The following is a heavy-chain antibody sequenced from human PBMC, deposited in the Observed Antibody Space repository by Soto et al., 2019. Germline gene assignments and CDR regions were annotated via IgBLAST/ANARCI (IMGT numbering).Heavy chain of an antibody. Sequence: SETLSLTCAVYGGSFSGYYWSWIRQPPGKGLEWIGEINHSGSTNYNPSLKSRVTISVDTSKNQFSLKLSSVTAADTAVYYCARVSRDCSSTSCYAGRDYYYYYMDVWGKGTTVTVSS. D-gene: IGHD2-2*01. V-gene: IGHV4-34*01. J-gene: IGHJ6*03. CDR2: INHSGST. CDR3: ARVSRDCSSTSCYAGRDYYYYYMDV. CDR1: GGSFSGYY.